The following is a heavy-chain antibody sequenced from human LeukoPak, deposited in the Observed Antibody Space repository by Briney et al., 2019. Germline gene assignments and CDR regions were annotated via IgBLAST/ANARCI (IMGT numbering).Heavy chain of an antibody. CDR1: GGSITSTNW. J-gene: IGHJ4*02. CDR3: ASSSGPLHTVF. Sequence: PSGTLSLTCAVSGGSITSTNWWSWVRQPPGKGLEWIGEIHHSGSTYYNPSLKSRVTISVDRSKSQFSLKLSSVTAADTAVYYCASSSGPLHTVFWGQGTLVTVSS. CDR2: IHHSGST. V-gene: IGHV4-4*02. D-gene: IGHD3-10*01.